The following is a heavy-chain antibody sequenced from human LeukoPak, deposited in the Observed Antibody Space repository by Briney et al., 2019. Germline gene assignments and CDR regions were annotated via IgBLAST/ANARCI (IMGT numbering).Heavy chain of an antibody. Sequence: GGSLRLSCTASGFTFSSYAMSRVRQAPGKGLEWVSAISGSGGSTYYADSVKGRFTISRDNSKNTLYLQMNSLRAEDTAVYYCAKDDTFAKRGIDYWGQGTLVTVSS. V-gene: IGHV3-23*01. D-gene: IGHD7-27*01. CDR1: GFTFSSYA. CDR2: ISGSGGST. J-gene: IGHJ4*02. CDR3: AKDDTFAKRGIDY.